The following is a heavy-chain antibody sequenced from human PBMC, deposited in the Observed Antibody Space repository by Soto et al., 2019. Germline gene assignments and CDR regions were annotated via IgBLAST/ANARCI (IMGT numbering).Heavy chain of an antibody. Sequence: GGSLRLSCAASGFTFSSYDMHWVRQATGKGLEWVSATGTAGDTYYPGSVKGRFTISRENAENSLYLQMNRLRAGDTAVYYCARALLRVDTIFGVVTPYSYYGMDVWGQGTTVTVSS. CDR2: TGTAGDT. D-gene: IGHD3-3*01. V-gene: IGHV3-13*01. J-gene: IGHJ6*02. CDR1: GFTFSSYD. CDR3: ARALLRVDTIFGVVTPYSYYGMDV.